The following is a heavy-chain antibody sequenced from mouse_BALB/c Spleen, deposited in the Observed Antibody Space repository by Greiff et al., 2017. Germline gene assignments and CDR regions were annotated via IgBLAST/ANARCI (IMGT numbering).Heavy chain of an antibody. Sequence: QVQLQQSGAELVRPGTSVKISCKASGYTFTNYWLGWVKQRPGNGLEWIGDIYPGGGYTNYNEKFKGKATLTADTSSSTAYMQLSSLTSEDSAVYFCAREEGLRQGFAYWGQGTLVTVSA. CDR2: IYPGGGYT. CDR1: GYTFTNYW. J-gene: IGHJ3*01. CDR3: AREEGLRQGFAY. V-gene: IGHV1-63*02. D-gene: IGHD2-4*01.